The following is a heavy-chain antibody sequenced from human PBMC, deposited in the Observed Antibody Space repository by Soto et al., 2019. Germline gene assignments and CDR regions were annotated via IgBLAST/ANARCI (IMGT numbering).Heavy chain of an antibody. J-gene: IGHJ5*02. D-gene: IGHD3-10*01. Sequence: EAQVVESGGGLAQPGGSLRLSCVSSGFTFSNYWMTWVRQAPGKGLEWVANIKEDGTKKKYVDSVKGRFTISRDNAKRSMYLQMRSRRAEDTAVYDCVRASLGCGESSACFDPWGQGTLVTVSS. CDR2: IKEDGTKK. CDR1: GFTFSNYW. V-gene: IGHV3-7*01. CDR3: VRASLGCGESSACFDP.